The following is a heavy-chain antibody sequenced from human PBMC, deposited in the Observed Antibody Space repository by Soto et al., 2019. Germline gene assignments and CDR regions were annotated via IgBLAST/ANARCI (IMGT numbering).Heavy chain of an antibody. J-gene: IGHJ4*02. V-gene: IGHV4-59*08. D-gene: IGHD6-13*01. CDR2: IYYSGTT. CDR3: ARHGGWRDSSNWSSIFDS. Sequence: QVQLQESGPGLVKPSETLSLTCTVSGGSLSTYYWSWIRQPPGKGLEWIGYIYYSGTTNYNPSLRSRVTIPVDTSKNQFSLKLSSVTASDTAIYYCARHGGWRDSSNWSSIFDSWGQGTHLTVSS. CDR1: GGSLSTYY.